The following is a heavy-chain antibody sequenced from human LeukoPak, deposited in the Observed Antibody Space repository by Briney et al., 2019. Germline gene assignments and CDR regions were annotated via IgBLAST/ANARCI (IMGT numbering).Heavy chain of an antibody. Sequence: SETLPLTCTVSGYSISSGYYWGWIRQPPGKGLEWIGSIYHSGSTYYNPSLKSRVTISVDTSKNQFSLKLSSVTAADTAVYYCARHRGGGLRYFDWLTLPTYYYYYMDVWGKGTTVTISS. V-gene: IGHV4-38-2*02. CDR1: GYSISSGYY. CDR3: ARHRGGGLRYFDWLTLPTYYYYYMDV. J-gene: IGHJ6*03. D-gene: IGHD3-9*01. CDR2: IYHSGST.